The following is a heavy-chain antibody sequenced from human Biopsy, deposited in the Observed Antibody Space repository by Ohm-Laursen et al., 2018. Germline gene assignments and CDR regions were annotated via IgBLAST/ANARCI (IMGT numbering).Heavy chain of an antibody. D-gene: IGHD4-11*01. Sequence: SLTLSCAASGFTFTSYANHWVRQAQGTGLERVAVISYDGSGEYYADSLQGRFIISRDNPKNTVDLQMNSLRAEDTAVYFCARDGKRWDYSTYFSWHFDLWGRGTLVTVSS. V-gene: IGHV3-30*03. J-gene: IGHJ2*01. CDR1: GFTFTSYA. CDR2: ISYDGSGE. CDR3: ARDGKRWDYSTYFSWHFDL.